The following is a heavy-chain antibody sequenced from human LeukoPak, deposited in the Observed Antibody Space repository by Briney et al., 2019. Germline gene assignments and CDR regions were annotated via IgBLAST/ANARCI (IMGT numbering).Heavy chain of an antibody. Sequence: SETLSLICAVSGGSISSSNWWSWVRQPPGKGLEWIGEIYHSGSTNYNPSLKSRVTISVDKSKNQFSLKLSSVTAADTAVYYCARVGVGLGAFDIWGQGTMVTVSS. CDR1: GGSISSSNW. D-gene: IGHD3/OR15-3a*01. CDR2: IYHSGST. J-gene: IGHJ3*02. CDR3: ARVGVGLGAFDI. V-gene: IGHV4-4*02.